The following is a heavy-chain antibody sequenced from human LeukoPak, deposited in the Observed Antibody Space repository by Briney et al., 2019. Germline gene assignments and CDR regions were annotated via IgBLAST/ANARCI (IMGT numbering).Heavy chain of an antibody. Sequence: ASVKVSCKASGYTFTGYYMHWVRQAPGQGLEWMGWINPNSGGTNYAQKFQGRVTMTRDTSISTAYMELSRLGSDDTAVYYCARDLGPYCSSTSCYFSFDYWGQGTLVTVSS. J-gene: IGHJ4*02. D-gene: IGHD2-2*01. V-gene: IGHV1-2*02. CDR3: ARDLGPYCSSTSCYFSFDY. CDR2: INPNSGGT. CDR1: GYTFTGYY.